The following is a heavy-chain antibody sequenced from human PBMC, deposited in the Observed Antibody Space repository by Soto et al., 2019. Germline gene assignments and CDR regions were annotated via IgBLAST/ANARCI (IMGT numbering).Heavy chain of an antibody. V-gene: IGHV4-59*01. CDR2: IYYSRST. J-gene: IGHJ6*02. CDR3: AYATANYYYGMDV. Sequence: GYIYYSRSTNYNPSLKSRVTISVDTSKNQFSLKLSSVTAADTAVYYCAYATANYYYGMDVWGQGTTVTVSS.